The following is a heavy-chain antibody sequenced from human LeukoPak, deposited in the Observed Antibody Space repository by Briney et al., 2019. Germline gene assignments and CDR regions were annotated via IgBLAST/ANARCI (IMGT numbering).Heavy chain of an antibody. CDR3: AKLKGVDYDFWSGLIGY. D-gene: IGHD3-3*01. Sequence: GGSLRLSCAASGFTFRSYAMSWVRQAPGKGLEWVSGISGSGGSTYYADSVEGRFTISRDNSKNTLYLQMNSLRAEDTAVYYCAKLKGVDYDFWSGLIGYWGQGTLVTVSS. J-gene: IGHJ4*02. V-gene: IGHV3-23*01. CDR1: GFTFRSYA. CDR2: ISGSGGST.